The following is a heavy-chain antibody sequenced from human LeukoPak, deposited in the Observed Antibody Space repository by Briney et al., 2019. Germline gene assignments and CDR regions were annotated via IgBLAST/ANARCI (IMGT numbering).Heavy chain of an antibody. CDR1: GXSISSSRYY. Sequence: SETLSLTCTVSGXSISSSRYYWDWIRQPPGKGLEWIGNIYYSGSTYYSPSLKSRVTISVDTSKNQFSLKLSSVTAADTAVYYCARHVQDTTLVPDAFDIWGQGTMVTVSS. D-gene: IGHD5-18*01. CDR2: IYYSGST. CDR3: ARHVQDTTLVPDAFDI. J-gene: IGHJ3*02. V-gene: IGHV4-39*01.